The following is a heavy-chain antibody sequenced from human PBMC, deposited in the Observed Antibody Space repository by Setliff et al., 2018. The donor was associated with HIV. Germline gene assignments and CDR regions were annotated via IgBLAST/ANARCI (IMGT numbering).Heavy chain of an antibody. Sequence: ASVKVSCKTSGGTFSKFAITWVRQAPGQGLEWMGWISAYNGNTNYAQKLKGRVTMTTDTSTSTAYMELRSLRSDDTAVYYCARDEGRGWLRSAREAFDIWGQGTMVTVSS. V-gene: IGHV1-18*01. J-gene: IGHJ3*02. CDR3: ARDEGRGWLRSAREAFDI. CDR2: ISAYNGNT. CDR1: GGTFSKFA. D-gene: IGHD5-12*01.